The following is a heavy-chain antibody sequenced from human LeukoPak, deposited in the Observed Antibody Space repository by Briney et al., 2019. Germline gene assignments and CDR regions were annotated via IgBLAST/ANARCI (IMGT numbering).Heavy chain of an antibody. Sequence: GGSLRLSCAASGFTFSSYGMSWVRQAPGKGLEWVSAISGSGGSTYYADSMKGRFTISRDNSKSTLYLQMNSLRAEDTAVYYCARKTESGGQGDYWGPGTLVTVSS. CDR1: GFTFSSYG. CDR2: ISGSGGST. V-gene: IGHV3-23*01. J-gene: IGHJ4*02. CDR3: ARKTESGGQGDY. D-gene: IGHD2-15*01.